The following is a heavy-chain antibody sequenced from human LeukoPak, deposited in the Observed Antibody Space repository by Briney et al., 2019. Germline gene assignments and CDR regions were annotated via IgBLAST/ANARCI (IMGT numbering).Heavy chain of an antibody. D-gene: IGHD3-22*01. J-gene: IGHJ4*02. CDR3: ASTMILVDQFGG. CDR1: GFIFSKYW. V-gene: IGHV3-7*01. CDR2: IKYDGSET. Sequence: GGSLRLSCVGSGFIFSKYWIAWVRQAPGQGLEWVANIKYDGSETYYVDSVKGRFSIFRDNGQNSVYLQMNSLRAEDTAVYSCASTMILVDQFGGWGQGSQAAVSS.